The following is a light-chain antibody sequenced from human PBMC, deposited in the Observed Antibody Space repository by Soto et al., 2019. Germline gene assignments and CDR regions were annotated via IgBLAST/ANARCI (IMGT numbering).Light chain of an antibody. J-gene: IGKJ4*01. CDR2: DTS. CDR1: QSLGYY. V-gene: IGKV3-11*01. Sequence: EIVLTQSPATLSLSPGERATLSCRASQSLGYYFAWFQQKHGQAPRLLIYDTSNRASGIPARFSGSGSGTDFTLTISSLDPEDFSVYYCQQRRDWPLTFGGGTKVEIK. CDR3: QQRRDWPLT.